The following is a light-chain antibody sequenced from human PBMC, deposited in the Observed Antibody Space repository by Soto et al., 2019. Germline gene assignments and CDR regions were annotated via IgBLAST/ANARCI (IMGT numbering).Light chain of an antibody. CDR1: QGISTW. V-gene: IGKV1D-12*01. CDR2: AAS. Sequence: DIQMTQSPSSVSASVGDRVTIACRASQGISTWLAWFQQKPGKAPKLLIAAASKLQSGVPSRFIGSGSGTDFTLTINSLQPEDFATYYCQQTNSFPLTFGGGTKVDIK. J-gene: IGKJ4*01. CDR3: QQTNSFPLT.